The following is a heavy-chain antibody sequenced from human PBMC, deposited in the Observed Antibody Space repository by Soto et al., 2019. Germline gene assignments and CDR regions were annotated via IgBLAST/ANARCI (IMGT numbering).Heavy chain of an antibody. J-gene: IGHJ6*02. CDR3: ARSFPMRDGYNNRNYYYGMDV. D-gene: IGHD5-12*01. Sequence: QVQLQESGPGLVKPSETLSLTCTVSGGSISSYYWSWIRQPQGKGLEWIGYIYYSGSTNYNPSLKSRVTISVDTSKNQFSLKLSSVTAADTAVYYCARSFPMRDGYNNRNYYYGMDVWGQGTTVTVSS. CDR2: IYYSGST. V-gene: IGHV4-59*08. CDR1: GGSISSYY.